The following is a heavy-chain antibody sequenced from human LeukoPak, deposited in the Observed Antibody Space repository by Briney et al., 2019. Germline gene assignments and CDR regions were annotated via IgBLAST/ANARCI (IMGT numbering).Heavy chain of an antibody. Sequence: PGGSLRLSCAASGFTVSSNYMSWVRQAPGMGLEWVSVIYSGSSTYYADSVKGRFTISRGNSKNTLYLQMNSLRAEDTAVYYCARGRDGYSSSPIDYWGQGTLVTVSS. CDR1: GFTVSSNY. J-gene: IGHJ4*02. D-gene: IGHD6-6*01. V-gene: IGHV3-53*01. CDR2: IYSGSST. CDR3: ARGRDGYSSSPIDY.